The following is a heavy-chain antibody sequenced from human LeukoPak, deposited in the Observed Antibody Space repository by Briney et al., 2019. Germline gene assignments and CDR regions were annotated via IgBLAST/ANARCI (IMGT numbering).Heavy chain of an antibody. D-gene: IGHD1-14*01. CDR3: ARELPSTGNWFDP. J-gene: IGHJ5*02. Sequence: SETLSLTCNISGVPISDYYWSWIRLAPRRGLEWIGYMYYSGDSNSNPSLEGRVTMSADTSTNQFSLRLTSVTAADTAIYYCARELPSTGNWFDPWGQGILVTVSS. CDR2: MYYSGDS. V-gene: IGHV4-59*01. CDR1: GVPISDYY.